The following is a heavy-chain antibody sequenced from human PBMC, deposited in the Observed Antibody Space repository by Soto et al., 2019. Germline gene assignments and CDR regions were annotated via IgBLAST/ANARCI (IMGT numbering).Heavy chain of an antibody. Sequence: ASVKVSCKASGYTFTSYGISWVRQAPGQGLEWMGWISAYNGNTNYAQKLQGRVTMTTDTSTSTAYMELRSLRSDDTAVYYCARDFPNYDYIWGSCRSLYYFDYWGQGTLVTVSS. CDR1: GYTFTSYG. D-gene: IGHD3-16*02. CDR2: ISAYNGNT. J-gene: IGHJ4*02. CDR3: ARDFPNYDYIWGSCRSLYYFDY. V-gene: IGHV1-18*01.